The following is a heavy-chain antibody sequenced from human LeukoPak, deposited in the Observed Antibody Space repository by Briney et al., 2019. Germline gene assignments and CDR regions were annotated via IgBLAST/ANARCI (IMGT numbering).Heavy chain of an antibody. J-gene: IGHJ4*02. CDR3: VRDLGDSSSLTFFDY. D-gene: IGHD6-13*01. CDR1: GYTFTSYG. V-gene: IGHV1-18*01. Sequence: ASVKVSCKASGYTFTSYGISWVRQAPGQGLEWMGWISAYNGNTNYAQKLQGRVTMTTDTSTSTAYMELRSLRSDDTAVYYCVRDLGDSSSLTFFDYWGQGSLDTVSS. CDR2: ISAYNGNT.